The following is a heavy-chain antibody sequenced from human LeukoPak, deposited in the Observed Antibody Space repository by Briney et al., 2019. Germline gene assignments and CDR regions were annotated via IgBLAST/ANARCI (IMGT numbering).Heavy chain of an antibody. CDR3: ARELGYFDWSVGLDV. J-gene: IGHJ6*04. D-gene: IGHD3-9*01. CDR1: GGSISSGSYF. Sequence: PSETLSLTCSVSGGSISSGSYFWTWIRQPAGKGLEWIGRIYTSGSTNYSPSLKSRVTISADTSKNQFSLKLTSVTAADTAMYYCARELGYFDWSVGLDVWGKGTTVTISS. V-gene: IGHV4-61*02. CDR2: IYTSGST.